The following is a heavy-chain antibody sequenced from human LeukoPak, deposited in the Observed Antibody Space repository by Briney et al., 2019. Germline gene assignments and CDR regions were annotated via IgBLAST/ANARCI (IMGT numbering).Heavy chain of an antibody. CDR2: ISYDGSNK. Sequence: GGSLRLSCAVSGFTFSGFWMSWSRQAPGKGLEWVAVISYDGSNKYYADSVKGRFTISRDNSKNTLYLQMNSLRAEDTAVYYCARAYSSSWYLYYYYGMDVWGQGTTVTVSS. J-gene: IGHJ6*02. D-gene: IGHD6-13*01. CDR3: ARAYSSSWYLYYYYGMDV. CDR1: GFTFSGFW. V-gene: IGHV3-30-3*01.